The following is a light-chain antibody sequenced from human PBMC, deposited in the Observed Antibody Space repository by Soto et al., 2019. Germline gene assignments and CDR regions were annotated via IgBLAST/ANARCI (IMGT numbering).Light chain of an antibody. CDR1: EGVGLK. V-gene: IGKV3-15*01. CDR2: EAS. J-gene: IGKJ1*01. Sequence: EIVTTQSPATLSVSPGERVTLSCRASEGVGLKLAWYQLKPGLPPRLLFYEASTRATGLPARFSGSGAGTEFTLSISSLQSEDFATYYCQHYSDSPTFGQGTKVEIK. CDR3: QHYSDSPT.